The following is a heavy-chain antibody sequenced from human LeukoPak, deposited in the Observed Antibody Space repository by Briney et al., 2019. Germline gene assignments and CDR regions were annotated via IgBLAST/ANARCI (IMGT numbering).Heavy chain of an antibody. CDR2: IYYSGST. D-gene: IGHD6-19*01. V-gene: IGHV4-61*01. CDR1: GGSFSSGSYY. CDR3: ARDRRIAVAGTRYYYYGMDV. J-gene: IGHJ6*04. Sequence: SETLSLTCTVSGGSFSSGSYYWGWLRQPPGTGLEWIGYIYYSGSTNYNPSLKSRVTISVDTSKNQFSLKLSSVTAADTAVYYCARDRRIAVAGTRYYYYGMDVWGKGTTVTVSS.